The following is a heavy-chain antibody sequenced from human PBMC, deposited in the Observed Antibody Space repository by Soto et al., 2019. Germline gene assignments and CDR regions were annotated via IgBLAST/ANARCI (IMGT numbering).Heavy chain of an antibody. V-gene: IGHV3-48*03. CDR1: GFTFSSYE. CDR2: ITSSGSTI. J-gene: IGHJ4*02. D-gene: IGHD3-22*01. CDR3: ARVDYYDSSGYYHYYFDY. Sequence: PGGSLRLSCAASGFTFSSYEMNWVRQAPGKGLEWVSCITSSGSTIDYADSVKGRFTISRDNAKNSLYLQMNSLRAEDTAVYYCARVDYYDSSGYYHYYFDYWGQGTLVTVSS.